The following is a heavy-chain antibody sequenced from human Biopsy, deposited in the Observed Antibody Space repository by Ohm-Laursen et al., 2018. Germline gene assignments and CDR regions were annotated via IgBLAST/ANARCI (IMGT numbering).Heavy chain of an antibody. Sequence: PGTLSLTCTVSGDSISTSTTYYWAWLRQPPGKGLEWIGSIYNSETTFYSPSLKSRVAISVDTSTNQFSLKVSSVTAADTALYYCARHPTGFWFDPWGHGTLVTVSS. CDR3: ARHPTGFWFDP. V-gene: IGHV4-39*01. J-gene: IGHJ5*02. CDR2: IYNSETT. CDR1: GDSISTSTTYY.